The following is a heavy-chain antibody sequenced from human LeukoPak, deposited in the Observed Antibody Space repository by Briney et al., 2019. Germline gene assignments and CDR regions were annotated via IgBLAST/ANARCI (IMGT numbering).Heavy chain of an antibody. CDR2: INNDGSII. CDR1: VFIFSSYK. CDR3: ARDSSSGHYPYYFDY. J-gene: IGHJ4*02. Sequence: GGSLRLSCAASVFIFSSYKMHWVPQAPGKGLVWVSRINNDGSIIRYGDSVKGRFTISRDKAKITLYLQMNSLRAEDTAVYYCARDSSSGHYPYYFDYWGQGALVSVSS. V-gene: IGHV3-74*01. D-gene: IGHD3-22*01.